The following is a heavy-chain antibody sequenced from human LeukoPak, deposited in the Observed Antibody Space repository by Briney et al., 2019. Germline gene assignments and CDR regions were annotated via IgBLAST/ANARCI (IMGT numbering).Heavy chain of an antibody. CDR3: ARTKSLSGVDY. V-gene: IGHV4-34*01. J-gene: IGHJ4*02. CDR2: INHSGCT. CDR1: GGSFSGYY. Sequence: SETLSLTCAVYGGSFSGYYWSWIRQPPGKGLEWIGEINHSGCTNYNPSLKSRVTISVDTSKNQFSLKLSSVTAADTAVYYCARTKSLSGVDYWGQGTLVTVSS. D-gene: IGHD3-10*01.